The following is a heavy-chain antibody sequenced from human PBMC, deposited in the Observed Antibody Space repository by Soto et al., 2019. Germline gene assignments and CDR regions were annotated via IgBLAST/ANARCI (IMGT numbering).Heavy chain of an antibody. CDR1: GGSISSGDYY. CDR3: ARDQAAAGHFDY. V-gene: IGHV4-30-4*01. J-gene: IGHJ4*02. Sequence: SETLSLTCTVSGGSISSGDYYWSWIRQPPGKGLEWIGYIYYSGSTYYNPSLKSRVTISVDTSKNQFSLKLSSVTAADTAVYYCARDQAAAGHFDYWGQGTLVTVSS. D-gene: IGHD6-13*01. CDR2: IYYSGST.